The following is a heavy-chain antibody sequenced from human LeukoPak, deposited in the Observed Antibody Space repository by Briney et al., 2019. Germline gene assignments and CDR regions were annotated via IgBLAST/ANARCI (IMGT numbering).Heavy chain of an antibody. Sequence: GSLRLSCAASGFTFSSYAMHWVRQAPGKGLEWLAVIWYDGTNQYYADSVKGRFTISRDNAKNTLYLQMNSLRAEDTAVYYCARMFGELLALIDYWGQGTLVTVSS. D-gene: IGHD3-10*02. CDR2: IWYDGTNQ. J-gene: IGHJ4*02. CDR3: ARMFGELLALIDY. V-gene: IGHV3-33*01. CDR1: GFTFSSYA.